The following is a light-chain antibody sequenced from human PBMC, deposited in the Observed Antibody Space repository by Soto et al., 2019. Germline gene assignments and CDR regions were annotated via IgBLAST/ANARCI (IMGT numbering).Light chain of an antibody. V-gene: IGKV3-20*01. CDR3: QHYGSPPPLT. CDR1: QSVSSTF. Sequence: EFVLTQSPGTLSLSPGERATLSCRASQSVSSTFLAWYQQKPGQPPRLLIYRASTRGTGIPDRFSGSGSGTDFPLTISRREPEDFAVYYCQHYGSPPPLTFGGGTKLELK. CDR2: RAS. J-gene: IGKJ4*01.